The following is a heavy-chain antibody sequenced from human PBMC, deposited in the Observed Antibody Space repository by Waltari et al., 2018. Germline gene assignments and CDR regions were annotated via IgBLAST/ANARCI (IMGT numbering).Heavy chain of an antibody. CDR1: GFTFSSYW. D-gene: IGHD1-1*01. CDR3: ARAGYRGYYFDY. J-gene: IGHJ4*02. V-gene: IGHV3-7*03. Sequence: EVQLVESGGGLVQPGGSLRLSCAASGFTFSSYWMSWVRQAPGKGLEWVANIKQDGSEKYYVDSGKGRFTISRDNSKNTLYLQMNSLRAEDTAVYYCARAGYRGYYFDYWGQGTLVTVSS. CDR2: IKQDGSEK.